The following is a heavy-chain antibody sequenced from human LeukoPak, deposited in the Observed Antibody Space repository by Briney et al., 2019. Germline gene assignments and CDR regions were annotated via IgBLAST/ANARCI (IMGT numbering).Heavy chain of an antibody. Sequence: SETLSLTCTVSGDSISKYYWSWVRQPPGKGLEWIGYIYYSGSTNYNPSLKSRVTMSVDTSKNQFSLKLTSVTAADTALYYCARELKVGNTGYYLDYWGQGTLVTVSP. CDR1: GDSISKYY. J-gene: IGHJ4*02. CDR2: IYYSGST. D-gene: IGHD2/OR15-2a*01. V-gene: IGHV4-59*01. CDR3: ARELKVGNTGYYLDY.